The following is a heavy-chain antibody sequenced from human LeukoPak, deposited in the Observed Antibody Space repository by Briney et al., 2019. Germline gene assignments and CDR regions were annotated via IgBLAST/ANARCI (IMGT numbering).Heavy chain of an antibody. J-gene: IGHJ4*02. D-gene: IGHD3-10*01. V-gene: IGHV1-3*01. CDR3: ARSYASWFGELFDY. Sequence: GSVKVSCKASGYTFTSYAMHWVRQAPGQRLEWMGWINAGNGNTKYSQKFQGRVTITRDTSASTAYMELSSLRSVDTAVYYCARSYASWFGELFDYWGQGTLVTVSS. CDR1: GYTFTSYA. CDR2: INAGNGNT.